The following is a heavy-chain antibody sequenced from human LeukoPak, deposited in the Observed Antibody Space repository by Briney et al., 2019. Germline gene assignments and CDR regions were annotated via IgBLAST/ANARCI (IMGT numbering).Heavy chain of an antibody. CDR1: GYTFTSYG. J-gene: IGHJ4*02. Sequence: VSVKVSCKASGYTFTSYGITWVRQAPGQGLEWMGWISTYNGNTQYAQKVQGRVTMTTDTSTSTAYMELRSLRSDDTAVYYCARSALAVAPDYWGQGTLVTVSS. CDR2: ISTYNGNT. V-gene: IGHV1-18*01. D-gene: IGHD6-19*01. CDR3: ARSALAVAPDY.